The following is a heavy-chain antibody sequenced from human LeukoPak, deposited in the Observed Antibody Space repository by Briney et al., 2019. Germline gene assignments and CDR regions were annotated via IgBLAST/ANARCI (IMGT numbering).Heavy chain of an antibody. V-gene: IGHV4-39*02. J-gene: IGHJ3*02. CDR2: IYYRRST. D-gene: IGHD3-10*01. Sequence: AEPQTLPCTVSSRSISISTNYWAWIRKSPGEGVEWIGCIYYRRSTFYNPSLKSRVTIPVDTSKHHFSLKLSSVTAADTAVYYCARCYGSGKYRPHGFKIGGKGTRAT. CDR3: ARCYGSGKYRPHGFKI. CDR1: SRSISISTNY.